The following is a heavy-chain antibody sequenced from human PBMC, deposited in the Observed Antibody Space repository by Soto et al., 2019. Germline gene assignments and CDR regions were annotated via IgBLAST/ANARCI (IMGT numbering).Heavy chain of an antibody. CDR3: AREIGERAGSLYYYYYGMDV. CDR1: GY. Sequence: VASVKVSCKASGYWVRQATGQGLEWMRWMNPNSGDTGYAQKFQGRVTMTRDTSTSTVYMELSSLRSEDTAVYYCAREIGERAGSLYYYYYGMDVWGQGTTVTVSS. D-gene: IGHD1-26*01. V-gene: IGHV1-8*01. CDR2: MNPNSGDT. J-gene: IGHJ6*02.